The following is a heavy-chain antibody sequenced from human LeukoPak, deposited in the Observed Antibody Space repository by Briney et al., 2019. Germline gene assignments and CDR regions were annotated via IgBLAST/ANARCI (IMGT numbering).Heavy chain of an antibody. CDR3: AREEGSSSWDDSAFDI. D-gene: IGHD6-13*01. J-gene: IGHJ3*02. CDR2: ISYDGSNR. Sequence: GGSLRLSCAASGFTFSSYAMHWVRQAPGKGLEWGAVISYDGSNRYYADSVKGRFTISRDNSKNTLYLQMNSLRAEDTAVYYCAREEGSSSWDDSAFDIWGQGTMVTVSS. CDR1: GFTFSSYA. V-gene: IGHV3-30-3*01.